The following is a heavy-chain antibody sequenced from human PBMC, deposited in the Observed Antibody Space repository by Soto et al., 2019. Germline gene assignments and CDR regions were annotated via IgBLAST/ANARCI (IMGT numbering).Heavy chain of an antibody. J-gene: IGHJ4*02. V-gene: IGHV1-69*13. D-gene: IGHD6-19*01. Sequence: GASVKVSCKTSGGTFSNHALSWVRQVSGQGPKWMGGIIPLSGTTNYVQKFQGRVTITADESMTTAYMELNDLRYEDTAIYYCARGPDRSGFYLFDYWGQGTLVTVSS. CDR1: GGTFSNHA. CDR3: ARGPDRSGFYLFDY. CDR2: IIPLSGTT.